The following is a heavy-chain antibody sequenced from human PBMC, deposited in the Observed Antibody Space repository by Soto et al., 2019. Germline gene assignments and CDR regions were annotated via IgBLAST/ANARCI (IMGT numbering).Heavy chain of an antibody. D-gene: IGHD3-16*02. CDR3: APTTFGGVIVQDFDY. V-gene: IGHV3-21*01. CDR2: ISSSSSYI. CDR1: GFTFSSYS. Sequence: PGGPLRPSCAASGFTFSSYSMNWVRQAPGKGLEWVSSISSSSSYIYYADSVKGRFTISRDNAKNSLYLQMNSLRAEDTAVYYCAPTTFGGVIVQDFDYWGQGTLVTVSS. J-gene: IGHJ4*02.